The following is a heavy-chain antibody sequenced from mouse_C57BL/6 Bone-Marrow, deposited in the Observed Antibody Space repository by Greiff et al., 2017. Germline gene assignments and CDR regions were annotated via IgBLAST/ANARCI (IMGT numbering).Heavy chain of an antibody. CDR1: GYTFTSYG. V-gene: IGHV1-81*01. Sequence: QVTLKESGAELARPGASVKLSCKASGYTFTSYGISWVKQRTGQGLEWIGEIYPRSGNTYYNEKFKGKATLTADKSSSTAYMELRSLTSEDSAVYFCARTLDGYYPPWFAYWGQGTLVTVSA. CDR3: ARTLDGYYPPWFAY. D-gene: IGHD2-3*01. CDR2: IYPRSGNT. J-gene: IGHJ3*01.